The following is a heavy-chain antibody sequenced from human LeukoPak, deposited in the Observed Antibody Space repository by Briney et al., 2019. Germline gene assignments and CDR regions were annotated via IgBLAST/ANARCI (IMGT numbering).Heavy chain of an antibody. Sequence: GASVKVSCKAPGGTFTSYAISWVRQAPGQGLEWMGGIIPIFGTANYAQKFQGRVTITTVESTSTAYMELSSLRSEASAVYYCARDLDYYDSIGYHYYWGQGTLVTVPS. CDR2: IIPIFGTA. D-gene: IGHD3-22*01. CDR3: ARDLDYYDSIGYHYY. J-gene: IGHJ4*02. CDR1: GGTFTSYA. V-gene: IGHV1-69*05.